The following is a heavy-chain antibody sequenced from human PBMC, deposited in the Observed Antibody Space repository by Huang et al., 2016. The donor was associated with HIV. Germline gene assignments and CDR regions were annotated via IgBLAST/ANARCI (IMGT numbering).Heavy chain of an antibody. CDR1: GFSFSSCW. D-gene: IGHD3-16*01. Sequence: EVQLVESGGGLVQPGGSLRLSCAASGFSFSSCWMIWVRQAPGKGLEWVYKIRGDGGHKSHVDSVKGRFTISRDNAKNSLYLQMDSLGVGDTAVYYCARDQEGALDYWGQGVLVTVSS. V-gene: IGHV3-7*01. J-gene: IGHJ4*02. CDR3: ARDQEGALDY. CDR2: IRGDGGHK.